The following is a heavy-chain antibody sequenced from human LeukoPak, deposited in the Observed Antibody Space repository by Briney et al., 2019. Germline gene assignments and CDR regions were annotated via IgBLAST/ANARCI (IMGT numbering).Heavy chain of an antibody. CDR1: GGSFSGYY. CDR3: ASSGYSYGYDC. Sequence: SETLSLTCAVYGGSFSGYYWSWIRQPPGKGLEWIGEINHSGSTNYNPSLKSRVTISVDTSKNQLSLKLSSVTAADTAVYYCASSGYSYGYDCWGQGTLVTVSS. D-gene: IGHD5-18*01. CDR2: INHSGST. V-gene: IGHV4-34*01. J-gene: IGHJ4*02.